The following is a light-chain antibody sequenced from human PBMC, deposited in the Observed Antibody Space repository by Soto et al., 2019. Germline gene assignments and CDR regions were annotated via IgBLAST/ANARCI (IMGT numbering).Light chain of an antibody. Sequence: PGERATLAYRAGQSVSNYLTWYKQKPGQAPRILISDTYNRATGIKDRFSGSGSGTDFTLTISRMEPEDFAVYYCKKYGRSQFTFGTGNTVDLK. V-gene: IGKV3-20*01. J-gene: IGKJ3*01. CDR1: QSVSNY. CDR2: DTY. CDR3: KKYGRSQFT.